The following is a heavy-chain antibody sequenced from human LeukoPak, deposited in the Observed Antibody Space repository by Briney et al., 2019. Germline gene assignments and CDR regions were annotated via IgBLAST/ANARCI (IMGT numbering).Heavy chain of an antibody. Sequence: SETLSLTCAVYGGSFSGYYWSWIRQPPGKGLEWIGEINHSGSTNYNPSLKSRVTISVDTSRNHFSLNLNSVTAADTAVYYCARHSSSAWYYYFDYWGQGSFVTVSS. D-gene: IGHD6-19*01. CDR1: GGSFSGYY. J-gene: IGHJ4*02. CDR3: ARHSSSAWYYYFDY. V-gene: IGHV4-34*01. CDR2: INHSGST.